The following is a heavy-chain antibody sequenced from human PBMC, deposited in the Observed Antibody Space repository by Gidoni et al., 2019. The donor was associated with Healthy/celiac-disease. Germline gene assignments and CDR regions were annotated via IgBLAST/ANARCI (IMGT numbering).Heavy chain of an antibody. V-gene: IGHV3-48*01. CDR3: AREQHFILTGYYPGLGFGY. CDR2: ISSSSSTI. D-gene: IGHD3-9*01. CDR1: GFTCSSYS. J-gene: IGHJ4*02. Sequence: EVQLVESGGGLVQPGGSLRLSCAASGFTCSSYSMNWVRQAPGKGLEWVSYISSSSSTIYYADSVKGRFTISRDNAKNSLYLQMNSLRAEDTAVYYCAREQHFILTGYYPGLGFGYWGQGTLVTVSS.